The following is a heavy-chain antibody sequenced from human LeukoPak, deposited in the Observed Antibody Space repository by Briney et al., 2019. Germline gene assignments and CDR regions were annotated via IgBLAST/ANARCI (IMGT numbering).Heavy chain of an antibody. Sequence: GGSLRLSCAASGFSVSTNYMAWGRQAPGKGLEWVSIMYSGGATYYVDSVKGRFTLSRDTSKNTLFLQMNSLRAEDTAVYFCARYSFQFTNSPLYHDAFDIWGQGMMVTVSS. D-gene: IGHD2-2*01. V-gene: IGHV3-66*01. CDR2: MYSGGAT. J-gene: IGHJ3*02. CDR3: ARYSFQFTNSPLYHDAFDI. CDR1: GFSVSTNY.